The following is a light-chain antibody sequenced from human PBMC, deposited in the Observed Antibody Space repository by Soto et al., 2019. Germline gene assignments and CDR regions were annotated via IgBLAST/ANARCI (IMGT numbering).Light chain of an antibody. V-gene: IGKV3-20*01. CDR3: QQYATSPLT. J-gene: IGKJ4*01. CDR1: QSVGRNY. Sequence: EIVLTQSPGTLSVSPGERATLSCRASQSVGRNYLAWYQQKPGQAPRLLIYGASSRATGIPDRFSGSGSGTDFTLTISRLEPEDVAVYYWQQYATSPLTFGGGTKVETK. CDR2: GAS.